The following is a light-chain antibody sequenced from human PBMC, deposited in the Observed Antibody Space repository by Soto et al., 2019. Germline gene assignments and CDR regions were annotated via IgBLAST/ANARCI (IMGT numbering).Light chain of an antibody. Sequence: QPVLTQPPSVSGAPGQRVTISCTGSSSNIGAGYDVHWYQQLPGTAPKLLIYGNSNRPSGVPDRFSGSKSGTSASLAITGLQAEDEADYYCQSYDSSLGAVFGGGTKLTVL. CDR1: SSNIGAGYD. J-gene: IGLJ2*01. V-gene: IGLV1-40*01. CDR3: QSYDSSLGAV. CDR2: GNS.